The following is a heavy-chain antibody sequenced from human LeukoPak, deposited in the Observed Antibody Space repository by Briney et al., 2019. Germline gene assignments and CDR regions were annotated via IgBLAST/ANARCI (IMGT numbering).Heavy chain of an antibody. CDR1: GFTFSSYS. D-gene: IGHD3-22*01. Sequence: PGGSLRLSCAASGFTFSSYSMNWVRQAPGKGLEWVSSISSSSSYIYYADSVKGRFTISRDNAKNSLYLQMNSLRAEDTAVYYCASGRSVTMIPWYFDLWGRGTLVTVSS. J-gene: IGHJ2*01. CDR2: ISSSSSYI. V-gene: IGHV3-21*01. CDR3: ASGRSVTMIPWYFDL.